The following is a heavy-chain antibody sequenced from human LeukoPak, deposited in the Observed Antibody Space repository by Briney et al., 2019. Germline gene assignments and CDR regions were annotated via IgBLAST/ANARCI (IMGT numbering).Heavy chain of an antibody. CDR3: ATYTLVRGVPLDY. CDR2: IQSGGST. Sequence: GGSLRLSCAASGFTVNNNHMSWVRQAPGKGLEWVSLIQSGGSTHYADSVKGRFTISRDNSKNTLYLQMNSLRAEDTAVYYCATYTLVRGVPLDYWGQGTLVTVSS. D-gene: IGHD3-10*01. V-gene: IGHV3-66*01. J-gene: IGHJ4*02. CDR1: GFTVNNNH.